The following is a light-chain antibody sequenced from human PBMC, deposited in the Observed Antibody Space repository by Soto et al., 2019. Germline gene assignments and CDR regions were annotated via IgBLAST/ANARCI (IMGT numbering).Light chain of an antibody. Sequence: VLTQSPATLSLSPGERATLSCRASENVRTFVDWYQQKPGQAPRLLIYGASNRATDIPARFSGSGSGTDFTLTISNLEPEDFAIYYCQQSYTFGQGTKLEIK. CDR1: ENVRTF. CDR3: QQSYT. V-gene: IGKV3-11*01. J-gene: IGKJ2*01. CDR2: GAS.